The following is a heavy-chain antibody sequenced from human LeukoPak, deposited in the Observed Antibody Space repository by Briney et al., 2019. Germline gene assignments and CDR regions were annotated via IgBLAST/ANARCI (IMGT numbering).Heavy chain of an antibody. D-gene: IGHD5-18*01. CDR1: GFTFSSYG. Sequence: PGGSLRLSCAASGFTFSSYGMHWVRQAPGKGLEWVAVISYDGSNKYYADSVKGRFTISRDNSKNTLYLQMNSLRAEDTAVYYCAKEIQLWPSYYYGMDVWGQGTTVTVSS. CDR2: ISYDGSNK. J-gene: IGHJ6*02. V-gene: IGHV3-30*18. CDR3: AKEIQLWPSYYYGMDV.